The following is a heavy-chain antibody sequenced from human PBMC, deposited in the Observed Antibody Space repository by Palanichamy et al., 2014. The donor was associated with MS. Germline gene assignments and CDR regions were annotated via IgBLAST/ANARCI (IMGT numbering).Heavy chain of an antibody. D-gene: IGHD2-21*02. CDR2: INPDSGDT. CDR3: ARVVTVLKY. Sequence: QVQLVQSGAEVKKPGASVKVSCKTSGYTFTGYYTHWVRQAPGQGLEWMGRINPDSGDTNYPQKFQGRVTLTRDTSNSTAYMELSRPRSDDTAVYFCARVVTVLKYWGQGTLVTVSS. CDR1: GYTFTGYY. J-gene: IGHJ4*02. V-gene: IGHV1-2*06.